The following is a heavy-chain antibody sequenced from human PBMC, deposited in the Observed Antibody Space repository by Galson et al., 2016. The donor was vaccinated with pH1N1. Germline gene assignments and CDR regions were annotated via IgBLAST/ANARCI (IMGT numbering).Heavy chain of an antibody. J-gene: IGHJ3*02. CDR3: ARAPPTYNNRGWSFDI. CDR1: RFTFSSYG. Sequence: SLRLSCAASRFTFSSYGIHWVRQAPGKGLEWVAVIWYDGSKKYYADSVKGRFTISRENSMNTLYLQMDSLRAEDTAVYYCARAPPTYNNRGWSFDIWGQGTMVTVSS. CDR2: IWYDGSKK. V-gene: IGHV3-33*01. D-gene: IGHD1-14*01.